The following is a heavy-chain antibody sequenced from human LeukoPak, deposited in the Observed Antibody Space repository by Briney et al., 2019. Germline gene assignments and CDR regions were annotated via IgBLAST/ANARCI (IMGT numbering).Heavy chain of an antibody. CDR1: GGSISSYY. J-gene: IGHJ6*03. CDR2: IYYSGST. CDR3: ARVPERYQLLTASGGYYYYMDV. V-gene: IGHV4-59*12. D-gene: IGHD2-2*01. Sequence: PSETLSLTCTVSGGSISSYYWSWIRQPPGKGLEWIGYIYYSGSTNYNPSLKSRVTILVDTSKNQFSLKLRFVTTADTAVFYCARVPERYQLLTASGGYYYYMDVWGKGTTVTVSS.